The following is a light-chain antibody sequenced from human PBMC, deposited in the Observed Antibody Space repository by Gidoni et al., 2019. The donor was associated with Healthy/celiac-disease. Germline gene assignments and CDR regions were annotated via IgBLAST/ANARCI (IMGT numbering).Light chain of an antibody. CDR2: GAS. J-gene: IGKJ1*01. V-gene: IGKV3-15*01. Sequence: EIVMTQSPATLSVSPGERATLSCRASQSVSSNLAWYQQKPGQAPRLLIYGASTRATGIPARFSGSGSGTEFTLNISSLQSEDFAVYYCQQYNNWPPWTFXQXTKVXIK. CDR3: QQYNNWPPWT. CDR1: QSVSSN.